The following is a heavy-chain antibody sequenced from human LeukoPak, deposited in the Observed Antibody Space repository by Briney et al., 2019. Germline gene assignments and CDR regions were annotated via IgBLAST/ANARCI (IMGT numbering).Heavy chain of an antibody. J-gene: IGHJ3*02. D-gene: IGHD3-22*01. CDR1: GFTFSSHG. CDR3: AKGQLITLDAFDI. V-gene: IGHV3-23*01. CDR2: ISGSGGRT. Sequence: GGSLRLSCAASGFTFSSHGMSWVRQAPGKGLEWVSGISGSGGRTYYADSVKGRFTISRDNSKNTLYLQMNSLRAEDTAVCYCAKGQLITLDAFDIWGQGTMVTVSS.